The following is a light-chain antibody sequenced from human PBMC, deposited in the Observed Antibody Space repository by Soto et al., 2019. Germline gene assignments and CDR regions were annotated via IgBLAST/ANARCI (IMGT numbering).Light chain of an antibody. CDR2: AAS. Sequence: EIVLTQSPGTLSLSPGDRATLSCRASETVTGKYLAWYQQKAGQAPRLLIFAASNRATGIPDRFSGSGSGTDFTLTISRLEPEDFAVYFCQQYSSPPQTFGVGTKVEIK. V-gene: IGKV3-20*01. CDR1: ETVTGKY. CDR3: QQYSSPPQT. J-gene: IGKJ1*01.